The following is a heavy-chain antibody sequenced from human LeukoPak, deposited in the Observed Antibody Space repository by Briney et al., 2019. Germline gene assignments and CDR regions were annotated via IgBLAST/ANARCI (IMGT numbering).Heavy chain of an antibody. D-gene: IGHD2-2*01. Sequence: ASVKVSCKASGYTFTDYYLHWVRQAPGQGFGWMGWINPNSGDTNYAQKFQGRVTMSRDTSISTAHMEMSRLRSDDTAVYYYARANFLYCSSTTCLFDYWGQGTLVTVSS. CDR3: ARANFLYCSSTTCLFDY. CDR2: INPNSGDT. V-gene: IGHV1-2*02. J-gene: IGHJ4*02. CDR1: GYTFTDYY.